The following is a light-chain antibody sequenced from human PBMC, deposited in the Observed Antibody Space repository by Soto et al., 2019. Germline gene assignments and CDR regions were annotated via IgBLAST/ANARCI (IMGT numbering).Light chain of an antibody. Sequence: QSVLTQPPSVSGAPGQRVTISCTGSSSNIGAGYDVHWYQQRPGTAPKLLIYGNSNRPSGVPDRFSGSKSGTSASLAIIGLQAEDEADYSCQSYDSSLSGSKVFGTGTKLTVL. CDR3: QSYDSSLSGSKV. CDR2: GNS. CDR1: SSNIGAGYD. J-gene: IGLJ1*01. V-gene: IGLV1-40*01.